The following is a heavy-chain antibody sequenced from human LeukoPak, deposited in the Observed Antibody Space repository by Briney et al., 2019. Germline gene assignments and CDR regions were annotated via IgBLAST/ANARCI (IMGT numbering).Heavy chain of an antibody. CDR3: AKERRGYYMDV. V-gene: IGHV3-30*02. CDR1: GFTFSNYA. CDR2: IRYDGSAE. J-gene: IGHJ6*03. D-gene: IGHD3-10*01. Sequence: PGGSLRPSCETSGFTFSNYAMHWARQAPGKGLEWVALIRYDGSAEFYADSVQGRFTISRDSSQNTLYLQMNSLRVEDTAVYYCAKERRGYYMDVWGKGTTVSVSS.